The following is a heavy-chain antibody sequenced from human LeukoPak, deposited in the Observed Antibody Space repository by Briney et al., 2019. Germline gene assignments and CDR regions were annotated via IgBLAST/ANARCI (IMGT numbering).Heavy chain of an antibody. J-gene: IGHJ4*02. CDR1: GYTFTDDY. Sequence: GASVKVSCTASGYTFTDDYVHWVRQAPGQGLEWMGWINPNSGVTNYAQKFQGRVTMTRDMSISTAYMELSRLRSDDTAVYYCARSPDILTGENFDYWGQGTLVTVSS. D-gene: IGHD3-9*01. CDR2: INPNSGVT. CDR3: ARSPDILTGENFDY. V-gene: IGHV1-2*02.